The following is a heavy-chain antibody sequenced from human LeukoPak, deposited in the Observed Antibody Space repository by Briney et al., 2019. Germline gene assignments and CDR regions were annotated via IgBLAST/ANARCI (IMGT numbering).Heavy chain of an antibody. D-gene: IGHD4-23*01. J-gene: IGHJ5*02. CDR1: GGSFSRYY. CDR2: TNQRGTT. CDR3: ARDGGPDNYWFDV. V-gene: IGHV4-34*01. Sequence: SETLSLACTVYGGSFSRYYWIWIRQPPGKGLEWFGETNQRGTTNYNPSLKSRLSISLDASKNQFSLSLRSATAADTAVYYCARDGGPDNYWFDVWGPGTLVTVSS.